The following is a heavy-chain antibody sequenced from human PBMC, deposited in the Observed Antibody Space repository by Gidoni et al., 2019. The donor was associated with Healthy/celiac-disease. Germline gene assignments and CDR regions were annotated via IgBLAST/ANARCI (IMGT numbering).Heavy chain of an antibody. D-gene: IGHD6-25*01. CDR1: GFTFSNAW. CDR2: IKSKTDGGTT. V-gene: IGHV3-15*07. CDR3: TAATGYYYYGMDV. Sequence: VQLVESGGGLVKPGGSLRLSCAASGFTFSNAWMNWVRQAPGKGLEWVGRIKSKTDGGTTDYAAPVKGRFTISRDDSKNTLYLQMNSLKTEDTAVYYCTAATGYYYYGMDVWGQGTTVTVSS. J-gene: IGHJ6*02.